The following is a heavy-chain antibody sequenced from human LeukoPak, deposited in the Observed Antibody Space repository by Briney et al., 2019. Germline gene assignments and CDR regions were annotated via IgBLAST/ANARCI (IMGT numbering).Heavy chain of an antibody. CDR2: MNPNSGNT. J-gene: IGHJ5*02. CDR1: GYTFTSYD. D-gene: IGHD3-10*01. CDR3: ARDLGYYGSGDINWFDP. V-gene: IGHV1-8*01. Sequence: GASVKVSCKASGYTFTSYDINWVRQATGQGLEWMGWMNPNSGNTGYAQKFQGRVTMTRNTSTSTAYMELSSLRSEDTAVYYCARDLGYYGSGDINWFDPWGQGTLVTVSS.